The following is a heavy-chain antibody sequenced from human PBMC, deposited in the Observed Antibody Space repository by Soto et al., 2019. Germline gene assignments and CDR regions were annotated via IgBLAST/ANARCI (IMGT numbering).Heavy chain of an antibody. CDR2: ISSAGDSS. J-gene: IGHJ4*02. V-gene: IGHV3-48*03. CDR3: ARVYCSTTTCHVQAFDS. D-gene: IGHD2-2*01. Sequence: EVQLVESGGGLAQPGGSVRLSCAASGFTFSSYEMNWVRQAPGKTLEWVSYISSAGDSSYYADSVKSRFTISRDNTRNSLYLQMNSPRFEDTAVYYRARVYCSTTTCHVQAFDSWGQGTPVTVSS. CDR1: GFTFSSYE.